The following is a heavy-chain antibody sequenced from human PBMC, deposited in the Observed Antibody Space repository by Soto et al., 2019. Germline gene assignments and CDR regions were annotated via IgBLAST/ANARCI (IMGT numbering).Heavy chain of an antibody. CDR2: ISYDGSNK. CDR1: GFTFSSYG. J-gene: IGHJ4*02. V-gene: IGHV3-30*18. Sequence: QVQLVESGGGVVQPGRSLRLSCAASGFTFSSYGMHWVRQAPGKGLEWVAVISYDGSNKHYADSVKGRFTISRDNSKNTLYLQLNSLRAEDTAVYYCAKVVRIVGGSYLDYWGQGTLVTVSS. D-gene: IGHD1-26*01. CDR3: AKVVRIVGGSYLDY.